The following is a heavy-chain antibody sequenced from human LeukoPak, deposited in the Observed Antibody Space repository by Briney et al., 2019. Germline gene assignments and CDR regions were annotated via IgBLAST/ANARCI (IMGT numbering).Heavy chain of an antibody. D-gene: IGHD6-19*01. Sequence: TSETLSLTCTVSGGSISSSSYYWGWIRQPPGKGLEWIGSIYYSGSTYYNPSLKSRVTIPVDTSKNQFSLKLSSVTAADTAVYYCARLIGQWPVLDYWGQGTLVTVSS. J-gene: IGHJ4*02. CDR3: ARLIGQWPVLDY. CDR2: IYYSGST. V-gene: IGHV4-39*01. CDR1: GGSISSSSYY.